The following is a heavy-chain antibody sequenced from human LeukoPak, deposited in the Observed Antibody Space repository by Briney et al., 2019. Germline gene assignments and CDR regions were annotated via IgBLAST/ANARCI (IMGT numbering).Heavy chain of an antibody. CDR3: ARDRTTVTVFDY. Sequence: PGGSLRLSCAASGFTFSTYWMSWVRQAPGKGLEWISYISSSANSIYYADSVKGRFTISRDNAKNTLYLQMNSLRADDTAVYYCARDRTTVTVFDYWGQGTLVTVSS. CDR2: ISSSANSI. J-gene: IGHJ4*02. V-gene: IGHV3-48*04. CDR1: GFTFSTYW. D-gene: IGHD4-17*01.